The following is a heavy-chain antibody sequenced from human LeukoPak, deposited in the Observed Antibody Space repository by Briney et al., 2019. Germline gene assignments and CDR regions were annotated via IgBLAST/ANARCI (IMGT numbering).Heavy chain of an antibody. CDR1: GFTFSSYA. CDR3: ARCRTTVTAMPGY. D-gene: IGHD4-17*01. V-gene: IGHV3-23*05. J-gene: IGHJ4*02. CDR2: IDSSGSYT. Sequence: GGSLRLSCAVSGFTFSSYAMSWVRQAPGKGLEWVSAIDSSGSYTWYDDSVKGRFTISRDNSKNTLYLQMNSLRAEDTAVYYCARCRTTVTAMPGYWGQGTLVTVSS.